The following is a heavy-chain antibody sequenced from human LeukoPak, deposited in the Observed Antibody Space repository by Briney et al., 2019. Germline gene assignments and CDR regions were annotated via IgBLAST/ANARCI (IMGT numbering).Heavy chain of an antibody. CDR1: GYTFTSYG. CDR2: ISAYNGNT. J-gene: IGHJ6*02. Sequence: ASVKVSCKASGYTFTSYGISWVRQAPGQGLEWMGWISAYNGNTNYAQKLQGRVTMTTDTSTSTAYMDLRSLRSDDTAVYYCARDRLAGTAGAYYYYYGMDVWGQGTTVTVSS. V-gene: IGHV1-18*01. D-gene: IGHD1-7*01. CDR3: ARDRLAGTAGAYYYYYGMDV.